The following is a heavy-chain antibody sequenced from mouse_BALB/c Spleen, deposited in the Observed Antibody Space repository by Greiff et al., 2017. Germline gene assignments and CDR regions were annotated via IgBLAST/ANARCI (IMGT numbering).Heavy chain of an antibody. J-gene: IGHJ3*01. D-gene: IGHD2-3*01. CDR3: ARTYDGYYGGLAD. CDR2: ISNLAYSI. CDR1: GFTFSDYG. V-gene: IGHV5-15*02. Sequence: EVMLVESGGGLVQPGGSRKLSCAASGFTFSDYGMAWVRQAPGKGPEWVAFISNLAYSIYYADTVTGRFTISRENAKNTLYLEMSSLRSEDTAMYYCARTYDGYYGGLADWGQGTLVTVSA.